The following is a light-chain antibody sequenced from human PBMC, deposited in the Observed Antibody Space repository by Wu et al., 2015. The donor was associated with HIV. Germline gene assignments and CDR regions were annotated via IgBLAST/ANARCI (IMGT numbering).Light chain of an antibody. CDR2: GAS. CDR1: QSISSY. CDR3: LRDYNYPRX. J-gene: IGKJ1*01. Sequence: IQMTQSPSSLSASVGDRVTITCRASQSISSYLNWYQQKPGKAPKLLIYGASTLQSGVPSRFSGSGSGTHFALTISNLQPEDFATYYCLRDYNYPRXFGLGTTVEFK. V-gene: IGKV1-6*01.